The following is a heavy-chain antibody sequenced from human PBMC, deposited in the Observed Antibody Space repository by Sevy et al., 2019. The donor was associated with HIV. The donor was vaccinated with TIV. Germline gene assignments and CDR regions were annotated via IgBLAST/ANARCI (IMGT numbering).Heavy chain of an antibody. CDR1: GFTFSSYE. V-gene: IGHV3-48*03. CDR3: SLYFLGRGGSAARDYYYYMDV. J-gene: IGHJ6*03. Sequence: GGSLRLSCAASGFTFSSYEMNWVRQAPGKGLEWVSYISSSGSTIYYADSVKGRFTISRDNAKNSLYLQMNSLRAEDTAVYYCSLYFLGRGGSAARDYYYYMDVWGKGTTVTVSS. CDR2: ISSSGSTI. D-gene: IGHD3-16*01.